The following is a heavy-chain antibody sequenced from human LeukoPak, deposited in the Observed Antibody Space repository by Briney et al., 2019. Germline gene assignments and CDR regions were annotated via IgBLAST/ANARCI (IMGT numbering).Heavy chain of an antibody. Sequence: GASVKVSCKASGYTFTSYDINWVRQATGQGLEWMGWINTNTGNPTYAQGFTGRFVFSLDTSVSTAYLQISSPKTEDTAVYYCARRSMVQHLDVWGKGTTVTVSS. J-gene: IGHJ6*04. V-gene: IGHV7-4-1*02. D-gene: IGHD3-10*01. CDR1: GYTFTSYD. CDR3: ARRSMVQHLDV. CDR2: INTNTGNP.